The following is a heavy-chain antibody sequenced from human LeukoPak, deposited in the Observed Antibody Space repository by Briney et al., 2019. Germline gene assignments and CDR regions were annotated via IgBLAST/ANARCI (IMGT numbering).Heavy chain of an antibody. J-gene: IGHJ6*03. CDR3: ARGYDSSGYYYYYMDV. CDR2: ISAYNGNT. V-gene: IGHV1-18*01. D-gene: IGHD3-22*01. Sequence: ASVKVSCKASGYTFTSYGISWVRQAPGQGLEWKGWISAYNGNTNYAQKLQGRVTMTTDTSTSTAYMELRSLRSDDTAVYYCARGYDSSGYYYYYMDVWGKGTTVTVSS. CDR1: GYTFTSYG.